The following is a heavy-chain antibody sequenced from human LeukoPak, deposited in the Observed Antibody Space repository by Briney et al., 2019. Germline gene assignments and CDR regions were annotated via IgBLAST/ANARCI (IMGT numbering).Heavy chain of an antibody. CDR1: GGSISSYY. Sequence: SETLSLTCTVSGGSISSYYWSWIRQPPGKGLEWIGYIYYSGSTNYNPSLKSRVTISVDTSKNQFSLKLSSVTAADTAVYYCARSGGVAAHYFDYWGQGTLVTVSS. D-gene: IGHD6-6*01. J-gene: IGHJ4*02. CDR2: IYYSGST. CDR3: ARSGGVAAHYFDY. V-gene: IGHV4-59*12.